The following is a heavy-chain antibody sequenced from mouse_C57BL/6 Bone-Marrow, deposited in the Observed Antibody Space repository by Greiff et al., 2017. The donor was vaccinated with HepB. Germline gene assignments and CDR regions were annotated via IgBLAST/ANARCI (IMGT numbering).Heavy chain of an antibody. CDR1: GFNIKDDY. D-gene: IGHD1-1*01. J-gene: IGHJ4*01. Sequence: VQLQQSGAELVRPGASVKLSCTASGFNIKDDYMHWVKQRPEQGLEWIGWIDPENGDTEYASKFQGKATITADTSSNTADLKLSSLTSEDTAVYYCTTLSRITTVVATDYWGQGTSVTVSS. CDR2: IDPENGDT. CDR3: TTLSRITTVVATDY. V-gene: IGHV14-4*01.